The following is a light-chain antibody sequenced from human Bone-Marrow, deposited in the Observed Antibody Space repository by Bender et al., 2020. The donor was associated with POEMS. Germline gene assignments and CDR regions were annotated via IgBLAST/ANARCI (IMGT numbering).Light chain of an antibody. CDR1: NSDVGSYNL. Sequence: QSALTQPRSVSGSPGQSITISCTGTNSDVGSYNLVSWYQHHPDKAPKLIIFEVTKRPSGVPHRFSGSKSGTSASLAITGLRSEDEADYYCAAWDDSLSGWVFGGGTKLTVL. CDR3: AAWDDSLSGWV. J-gene: IGLJ3*02. CDR2: EVT. V-gene: IGLV2-11*01.